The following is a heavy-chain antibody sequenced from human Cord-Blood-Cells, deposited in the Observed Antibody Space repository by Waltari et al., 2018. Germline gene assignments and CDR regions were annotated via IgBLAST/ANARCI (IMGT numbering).Heavy chain of an antibody. J-gene: IGHJ3*02. CDR1: GFTFSSFG. Sequence: QVQLVESGGGVVQPGRSLRLSCAASGFTFSSFGLHWVRQAPGKGLEGVAVIWDDGSNKYYADSVKGRFTISRDNSKNTLYLQMNSLRAEDTAVYYCARGGWQLVAFDIWGQGTMVTVSS. CDR2: IWDDGSNK. V-gene: IGHV3-33*01. CDR3: ARGGWQLVAFDI. D-gene: IGHD6-6*01.